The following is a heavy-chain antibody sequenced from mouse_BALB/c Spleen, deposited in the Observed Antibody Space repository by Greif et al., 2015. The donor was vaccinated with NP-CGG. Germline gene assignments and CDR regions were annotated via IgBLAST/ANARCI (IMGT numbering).Heavy chain of an antibody. CDR1: GFSLTSYG. CDR3: ARDLGSDY. CDR2: IWAGGST. J-gene: IGHJ2*01. Sequence: VQRVESGPGLVAPSQSLSITCPDSGFSLTSYGVHWVRQPPGKGLEWLGVIWAGGSTNYNSALMSRLSISKDNSKSXVFLKMNSLQTDDTAMYYCARDLGSDYWGQGTTLTVSS. V-gene: IGHV2-9*02.